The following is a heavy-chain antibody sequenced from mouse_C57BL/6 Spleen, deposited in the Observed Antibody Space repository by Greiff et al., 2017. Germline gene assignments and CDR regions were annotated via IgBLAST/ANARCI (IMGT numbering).Heavy chain of an antibody. CDR1: GYTFTSYW. V-gene: IGHV1-74*01. D-gene: IGHD1-1*01. Sequence: VQLQQPGAELVKPGASLKVSCKASGYTFTSYWMHWVKQRPGQGLEWIGRINPSDSDTNYNQKFKGKATLTVDKSSSTAYMQLSSLTSEDAAVYYCAISYYCSSDYWGQGTTLTVSS. J-gene: IGHJ2*01. CDR2: INPSDSDT. CDR3: AISYYCSSDY.